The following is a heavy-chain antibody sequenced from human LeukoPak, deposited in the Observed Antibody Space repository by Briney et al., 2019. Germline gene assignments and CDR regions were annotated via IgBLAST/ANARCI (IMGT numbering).Heavy chain of an antibody. CDR2: ISGSGGST. V-gene: IGHV3-23*01. CDR3: AKDMRWELLPFDY. J-gene: IGHJ4*02. D-gene: IGHD1-26*01. Sequence: PSETLSLTCTVSGDSISSSRYYWGWIRQPPGKGLEWVSAISGSGGSTYYADSVKGRFTISRDNSKNTLYLQMNSLRAEDTAVYYCAKDMRWELLPFDYWGQGTLVTVSS. CDR1: GDSISSSRYY.